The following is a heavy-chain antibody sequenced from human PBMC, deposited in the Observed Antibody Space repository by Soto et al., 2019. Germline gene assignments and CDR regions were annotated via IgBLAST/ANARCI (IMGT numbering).Heavy chain of an antibody. D-gene: IGHD2-15*01. Sequence: SETLSLTCAVYGGSFCGYYWSWIRQPPGKGLEWIGEINHSGSTNYNPSLKSRVTISVDTSKNQFSLKLSSVTAADTAVYYCASKNCSGGSCYSARYYYGMDVWGQGTTVTVSS. V-gene: IGHV4-34*01. CDR3: ASKNCSGGSCYSARYYYGMDV. CDR2: INHSGST. J-gene: IGHJ6*02. CDR1: GGSFCGYY.